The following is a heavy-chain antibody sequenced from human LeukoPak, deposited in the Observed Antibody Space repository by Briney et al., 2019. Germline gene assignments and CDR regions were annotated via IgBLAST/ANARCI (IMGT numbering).Heavy chain of an antibody. CDR3: ARHSRGRWYVFDY. D-gene: IGHD6-13*01. CDR2: IDGDGSST. CDR1: GFTFSNYW. V-gene: IGHV3-74*01. Sequence: PGGSLRLSCAASGFTFSNYWMHWVRQAPGKGLVWVSRIDGDGSSTSYADSVKGRFTISRDNAKNTLYLQMTSLRAEDTAVYYCARHSRGRWYVFDYWGQGTLVTVSS. J-gene: IGHJ4*02.